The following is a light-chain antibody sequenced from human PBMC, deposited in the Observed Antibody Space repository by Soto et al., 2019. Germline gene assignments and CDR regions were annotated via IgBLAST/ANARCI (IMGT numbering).Light chain of an antibody. CDR2: EVS. Sequence: QSALTQPRSVSGSPGQSVTLSCTGTSSDVGNYDYVSWYQQHPGMAPKLIIYEVSRRPSGVPERFSGSKSGNTASLTVPGLQAEDEAHYYCSSYAGSNNFVFGTGTKLTVL. CDR1: SSDVGNYDY. CDR3: SSYAGSNNFV. V-gene: IGLV2-8*01. J-gene: IGLJ1*01.